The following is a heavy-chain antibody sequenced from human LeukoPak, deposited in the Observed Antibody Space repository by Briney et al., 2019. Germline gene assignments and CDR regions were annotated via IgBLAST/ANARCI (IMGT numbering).Heavy chain of an antibody. Sequence: GGSLRLSCAASGFTFSTYSMNWVRQAPGKGLEWVSSISSSGSYIYYADSVKGRFTISRDNAKNSLYLQMNSLRAEDTAVYYCAREEWQQLAFDYWGQGTLVTVSS. CDR1: GFTFSTYS. CDR2: ISSSGSYI. J-gene: IGHJ4*02. CDR3: AREEWQQLAFDY. V-gene: IGHV3-21*01. D-gene: IGHD6-13*01.